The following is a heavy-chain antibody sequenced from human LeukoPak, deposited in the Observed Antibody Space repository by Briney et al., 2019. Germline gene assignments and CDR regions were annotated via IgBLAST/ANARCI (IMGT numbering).Heavy chain of an antibody. J-gene: IGHJ4*02. V-gene: IGHV3-30*09. CDR2: IAFDGSND. CDR1: GFRFSLYA. D-gene: IGHD2-2*01. CDR3: ARGPLYCSKIRCYGLFEY. Sequence: GGSLRLSCEASGFRFSLYAMHWVRQAPGKGLEWVAVIAFDGSNDHSTDSVKGRFGISRDNSKNTVYLQMNSLRAEDTAVYYCARGPLYCSKIRCYGLFEYWGQGTLVTVSS.